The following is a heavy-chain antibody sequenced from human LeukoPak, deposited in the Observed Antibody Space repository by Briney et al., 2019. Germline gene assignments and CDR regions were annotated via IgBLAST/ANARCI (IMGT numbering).Heavy chain of an antibody. D-gene: IGHD4-17*01. V-gene: IGHV3-23*01. Sequence: HPGGTLRLSCAASGFTFSSYGMSWVRQAPGKGLEWVSAISGSGGSTYYADSVKGRFAISRDNSKNTLYLQMNSLRAEDTAVYYCAKGNKDGDYVYYYYYMDVWGKGTTVTISS. CDR2: ISGSGGST. J-gene: IGHJ6*03. CDR3: AKGNKDGDYVYYYYYMDV. CDR1: GFTFSSYG.